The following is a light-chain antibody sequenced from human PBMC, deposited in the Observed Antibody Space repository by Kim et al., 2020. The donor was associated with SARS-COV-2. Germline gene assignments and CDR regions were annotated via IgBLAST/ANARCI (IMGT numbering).Light chain of an antibody. Sequence: APGEAATISCRTSQTLSSSYLAWYQQKPGQAPRLLIYGASSRATGIPDRFSGSGSETDFTLTISRLDPEDFGMYYCQQYGTSPRTFGGGTKVDIK. CDR2: GAS. CDR1: QTLSSSY. V-gene: IGKV3-20*01. CDR3: QQYGTSPRT. J-gene: IGKJ4*02.